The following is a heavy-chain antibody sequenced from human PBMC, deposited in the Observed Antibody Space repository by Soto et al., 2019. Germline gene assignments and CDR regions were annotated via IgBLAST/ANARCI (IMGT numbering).Heavy chain of an antibody. J-gene: IGHJ4*02. CDR1: GFTFSSYE. D-gene: IGHD1-26*01. V-gene: IGHV3-48*03. Sequence: GGSLRLSRAASGFTFSSYEMNLVRQAPGKGLEGVSYISSSGSTIYYAHSVKGRFTISRDNAKNSLYLEMNSLRAEDTAVYYCRLGATTPYWGQGTLVPVSS. CDR2: ISSSGSTI. CDR3: RLGATTPY.